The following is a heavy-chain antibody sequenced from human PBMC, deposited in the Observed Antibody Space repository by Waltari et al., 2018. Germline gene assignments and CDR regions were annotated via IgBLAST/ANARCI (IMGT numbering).Heavy chain of an antibody. CDR2: IKQDESEK. CDR3: ARELYPPTSNPFDF. Sequence: EVQLVESGGGLVQHGGSLRLSCGASGSTFSSYGMSWVRQAPGKGLEWVAHIKQDESEKFYVDSVKGRFTIFRDNAKNLLYLQMDSLRGEDTAVYYCARELYPPTSNPFDFWGQGTRVTVSS. J-gene: IGHJ4*02. V-gene: IGHV3-7*01. D-gene: IGHD3-10*01. CDR1: GSTFSSYG.